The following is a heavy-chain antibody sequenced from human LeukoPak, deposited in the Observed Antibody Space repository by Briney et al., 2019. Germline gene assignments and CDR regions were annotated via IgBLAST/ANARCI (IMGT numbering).Heavy chain of an antibody. Sequence: ASVKVSCKASGGTFSSYAISWVRQAPGQGLEWMGGIIPILGTANYAQKFQGRVTITADESTSTAYMELSSLRSEDTAVYYCARGVVPAAIFDGFDPWGQGTLVTVSS. J-gene: IGHJ5*02. V-gene: IGHV1-69*13. D-gene: IGHD2-2*02. CDR1: GGTFSSYA. CDR2: IIPILGTA. CDR3: ARGVVPAAIFDGFDP.